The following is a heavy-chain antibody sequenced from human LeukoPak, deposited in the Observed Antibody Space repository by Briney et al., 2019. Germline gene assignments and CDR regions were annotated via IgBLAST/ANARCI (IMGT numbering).Heavy chain of an antibody. D-gene: IGHD3-3*01. CDR2: IIPIFGTA. Sequence: SVKVSCKASGGTFSSYAISWVRQAPGQGLEWMGGIIPIFGTANYAQKFQGRVTMTTDTSTSTAYMELRSLRSDDTAVYYCARNYDFWSGFDIWGQGTMVTVSS. CDR1: GGTFSSYA. V-gene: IGHV1-69*05. J-gene: IGHJ3*02. CDR3: ARNYDFWSGFDI.